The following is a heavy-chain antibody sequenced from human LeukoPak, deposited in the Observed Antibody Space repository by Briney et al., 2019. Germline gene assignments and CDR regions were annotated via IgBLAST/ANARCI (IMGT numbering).Heavy chain of an antibody. Sequence: GGSLRLSCAASGFTFSSYAMSWVRQAPGKGLEWVSTISGSGGSTYYADSVKGRFTISRDNSKNTLYLQMNSLRAEDTAVYYCAKHGYNWNDVLDYWGQGTLVTVSS. V-gene: IGHV3-23*01. CDR1: GFTFSSYA. CDR2: ISGSGGST. CDR3: AKHGYNWNDVLDY. J-gene: IGHJ4*02. D-gene: IGHD1-20*01.